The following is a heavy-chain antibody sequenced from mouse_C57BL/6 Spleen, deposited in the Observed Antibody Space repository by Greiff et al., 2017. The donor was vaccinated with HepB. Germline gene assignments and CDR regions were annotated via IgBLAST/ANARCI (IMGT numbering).Heavy chain of an antibody. V-gene: IGHV5-16*01. CDR2: INYDGSST. D-gene: IGHD2-3*01. J-gene: IGHJ2*01. CDR1: GFTFSDYY. CDR3: ARDDPSYDGIFDY. Sequence: EVKLVESEGGLVQPGSSMKLSCTASGFTFSDYYMAWVRQVPEKGLEWVANINYDGSSTYYLDSLKSRFIISRDNAKNILYLQMSSLKSEDTATYYCARDDPSYDGIFDYWGQGTTLTVSS.